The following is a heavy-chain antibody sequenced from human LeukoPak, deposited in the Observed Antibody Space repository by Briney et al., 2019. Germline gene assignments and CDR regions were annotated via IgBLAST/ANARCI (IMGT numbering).Heavy chain of an antibody. CDR1: GGSFSDYY. V-gene: IGHV4-34*01. Sequence: KPSETLSLTCAVYGGSFSDYYWSWMRQPPGKGLEWIGEINHSGSTNYNPSLKSGVTISVDTSKNQFSLKLSSVTAADTAVYYCAYSSGYQQHWGQGTLVTVSS. J-gene: IGHJ1*01. D-gene: IGHD3-22*01. CDR2: INHSGST. CDR3: AYSSGYQQH.